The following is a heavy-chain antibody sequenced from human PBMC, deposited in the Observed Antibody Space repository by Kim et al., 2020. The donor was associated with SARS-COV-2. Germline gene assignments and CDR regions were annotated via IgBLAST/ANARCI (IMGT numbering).Heavy chain of an antibody. J-gene: IGHJ4*02. CDR2: ISGSGGST. Sequence: GGSLRLSCAASGFTFSSYAMSWVRQAPGKGLEWVSAISGSGGSTYYADSVKGRFTISRDNSKNTLYLQMNSLRAEDTAVYYCARKTGYSSGWYDYWGQGTLVTVSS. CDR3: ARKTGYSSGWYDY. V-gene: IGHV3-23*01. D-gene: IGHD6-19*01. CDR1: GFTFSSYA.